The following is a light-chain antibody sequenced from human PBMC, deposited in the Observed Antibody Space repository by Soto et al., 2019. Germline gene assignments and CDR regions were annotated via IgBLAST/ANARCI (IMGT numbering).Light chain of an antibody. CDR1: QTISTW. CDR2: KAS. J-gene: IGKJ1*01. Sequence: IQMPQSPSTLSASVGDRVTFTCRASQTISTWLAWYQQKPGEAPKLLIYKASTLEVGVPSRFSASGSGTEFTLTINTLQPADFANYYFQQYNSYSWTFGHGTKV. CDR3: QQYNSYSWT. V-gene: IGKV1-5*03.